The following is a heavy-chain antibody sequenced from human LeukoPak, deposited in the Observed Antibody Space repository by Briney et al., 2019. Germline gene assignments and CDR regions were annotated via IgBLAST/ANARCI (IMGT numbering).Heavy chain of an antibody. CDR1: GYSFTSYW. D-gene: IGHD2-21*02. J-gene: IGHJ6*02. Sequence: GESLKISCKGSGYSFTSYWIGWVRQMPGKGLEWMGIIYPGDSDTRYSPSFQGQVTISADKSISTAYLQWSSLKASDTAMYYCARTPQGSGGDSRLGYYYGMDVWGQGTTVTVSS. V-gene: IGHV5-51*01. CDR2: IYPGDSDT. CDR3: ARTPQGSGGDSRLGYYYGMDV.